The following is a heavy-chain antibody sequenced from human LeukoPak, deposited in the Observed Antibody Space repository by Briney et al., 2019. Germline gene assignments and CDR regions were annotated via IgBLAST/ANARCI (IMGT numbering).Heavy chain of an antibody. Sequence: SGGSLRLSCAASGFTFSSYGMHWVRQAPGKGLEWVAVIWYDGSNKYYADSVKGRFTISRDNSKNTLYLQMNSLRAEDTAVYYCARAVYSRGWYHWFDPWGQGTLVTVSS. CDR1: GFTFSSYG. J-gene: IGHJ5*02. CDR2: IWYDGSNK. D-gene: IGHD6-19*01. V-gene: IGHV3-33*01. CDR3: ARAVYSRGWYHWFDP.